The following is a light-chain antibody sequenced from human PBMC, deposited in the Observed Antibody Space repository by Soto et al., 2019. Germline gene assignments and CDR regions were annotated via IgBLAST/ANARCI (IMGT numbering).Light chain of an antibody. J-gene: IGLJ2*01. CDR2: DND. CDR3: GTWDSVLTAGV. Sequence: QSVLTQPPSVSAAPGQRVTISCSGSASNVGTHFVSWYQHLPGAAPKLLIYDNDERPSEIPDRFSGSKSDTSATLTITGLQTGDEADYYCGTWDSVLTAGVFGGGTKLTVL. V-gene: IGLV1-51*01. CDR1: ASNVGTHF.